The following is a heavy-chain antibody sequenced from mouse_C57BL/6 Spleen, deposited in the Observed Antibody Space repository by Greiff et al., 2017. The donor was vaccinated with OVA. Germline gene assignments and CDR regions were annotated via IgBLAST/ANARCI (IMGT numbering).Heavy chain of an antibody. Sequence: QVQLQQPGAELVKPGASVKLSCKASGYTFTSYWMHWVKQRPGQGLEWIGMIHPNSGSTNYNEKFKSKATLTVDKSSSTAYMQLSSLTSEDSAVYYCARRRDGYRFDYWGQGTTLTVSS. D-gene: IGHD2-3*01. V-gene: IGHV1-64*01. CDR2: IHPNSGST. J-gene: IGHJ2*01. CDR3: ARRRDGYRFDY. CDR1: GYTFTSYW.